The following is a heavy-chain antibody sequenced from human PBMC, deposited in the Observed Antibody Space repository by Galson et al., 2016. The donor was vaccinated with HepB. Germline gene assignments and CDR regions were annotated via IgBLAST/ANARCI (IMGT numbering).Heavy chain of an antibody. Sequence: SLRLSCAASGFTFSSFSMNWVRQAPGKGLEWVANINKDANKKYYVDSVEGRFTISRDNAKNSLYLQMNSLRAEDTAVYYCARDQSPAADYYYDAFDIWGQGTMVTVSS. CDR2: INKDANKK. J-gene: IGHJ3*02. CDR3: ARDQSPAADYYYDAFDI. CDR1: GFTFSSFS. V-gene: IGHV3-7*03. D-gene: IGHD3-22*01.